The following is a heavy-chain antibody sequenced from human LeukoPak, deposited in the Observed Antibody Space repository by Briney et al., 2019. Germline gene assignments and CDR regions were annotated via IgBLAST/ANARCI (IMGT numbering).Heavy chain of an antibody. Sequence: SETLSLTCTVSGGSISSYYWSWIRQPPGKGLEWIGYIYYSGSTNYNPSLKSRVTISADTSKNQFSLKLSSVTAADTAVYYCASPFNYDSSGYYYPNYYYYGMDVWGQGTTVTVSS. J-gene: IGHJ6*02. CDR2: IYYSGST. CDR1: GGSISSYY. CDR3: ASPFNYDSSGYYYPNYYYYGMDV. V-gene: IGHV4-59*08. D-gene: IGHD3-22*01.